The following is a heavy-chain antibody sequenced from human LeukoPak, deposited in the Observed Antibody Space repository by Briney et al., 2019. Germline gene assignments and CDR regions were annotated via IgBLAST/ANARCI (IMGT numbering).Heavy chain of an antibody. D-gene: IGHD1-26*01. CDR2: IKPNSGGR. J-gene: IGHJ4*02. CDR1: GYTFTGYY. V-gene: IGHV1-2*02. Sequence: ASVKVSCKASGYTFTGYYMHWVRQAPGQGRGWMGWIKPNSGGRNYAQKFQGRVTMTSDTYISTAYMELSRLRSDDAAVYYCARDSGSYPFDYWGQGTLVTVSS. CDR3: ARDSGSYPFDY.